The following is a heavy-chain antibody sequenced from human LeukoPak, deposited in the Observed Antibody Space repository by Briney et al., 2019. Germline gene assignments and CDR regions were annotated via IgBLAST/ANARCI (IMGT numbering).Heavy chain of an antibody. V-gene: IGHV5-51*01. Sequence: GASLKISCKVSGYTFINYWIGWVRPMPGKGLEWMGIIYPGDSDTRYSPSFQGQVTISADKSISTAYLQWSSLKASDTAMYYCARHDSAGGFDFWGQGTLVAVSS. CDR1: GYTFINYW. CDR2: IYPGDSDT. D-gene: IGHD1-14*01. J-gene: IGHJ4*02. CDR3: ARHDSAGGFDF.